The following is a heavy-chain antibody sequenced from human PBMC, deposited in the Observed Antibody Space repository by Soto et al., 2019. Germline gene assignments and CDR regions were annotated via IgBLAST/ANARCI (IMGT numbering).Heavy chain of an antibody. CDR1: GFSLSTSGVG. CDR3: AHHQLFPGWFDP. CDR2: IYWDDDK. D-gene: IGHD2-2*01. V-gene: IGHV2-5*02. J-gene: IGHJ5*02. Sequence: QITLKESGPTLVKPTQTLTLTCTFSGFSLSTSGVGVGWIRQPPGKALEWLALIYWDDDKRYSPSLKSRLTICTDTSKSQVVLTMTTMDPVDTATYYCAHHQLFPGWFDPWGQGTLVTVSS.